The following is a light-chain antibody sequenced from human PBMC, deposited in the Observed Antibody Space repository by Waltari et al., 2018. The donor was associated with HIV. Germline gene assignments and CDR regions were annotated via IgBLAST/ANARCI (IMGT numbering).Light chain of an antibody. V-gene: IGLV1-51*01. J-gene: IGLJ2*01. CDR2: DIN. Sequence: QSVLTQPPSVSAAPGQKVTISCSGSGSNIGNNSVSWYQHLPGTAPKVIIYDINNRLSGIPDRFSGSKSGTSATLGITGLQTGDEADYYCGTWDTNLNVLAFGGGTRLTVL. CDR1: GSNIGNNS. CDR3: GTWDTNLNVLA.